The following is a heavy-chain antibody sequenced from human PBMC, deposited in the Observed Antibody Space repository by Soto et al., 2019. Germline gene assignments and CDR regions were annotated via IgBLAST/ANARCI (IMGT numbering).Heavy chain of an antibody. CDR3: AQHRECYGNTCYSGEVDP. CDR1: GGPINNYY. V-gene: IGHV4-59*08. J-gene: IGHJ5*02. CDR2: SYYSGRT. D-gene: IGHD2-15*01. Sequence: PSETLSLTCTVSGGPINNYYWSWIRQPPGKGLEWIGYSYYSGRTSYNPSLKSRVTISVDTSKNQFSLKLSSVTAADTAVYYCAQHRECYGNTCYSGEVDPWGQGTVVTASS.